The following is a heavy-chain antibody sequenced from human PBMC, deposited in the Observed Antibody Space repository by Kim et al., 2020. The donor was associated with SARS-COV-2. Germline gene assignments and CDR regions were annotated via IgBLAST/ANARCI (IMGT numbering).Heavy chain of an antibody. V-gene: IGHV1-2*06. CDR1: GYTFTGYY. CDR2: INPNSGGT. Sequence: ASVKVSCKASGYTFTGYYMHWVRQAPGQGLEWMGRINPNSGGTNYAQKFQGRVTMTRDTSISTAYMELSRLRSDDTAVYYCARGPYYYDSSGYLWTFDYWGQGTLVTVSS. J-gene: IGHJ4*02. CDR3: ARGPYYYDSSGYLWTFDY. D-gene: IGHD3-22*01.